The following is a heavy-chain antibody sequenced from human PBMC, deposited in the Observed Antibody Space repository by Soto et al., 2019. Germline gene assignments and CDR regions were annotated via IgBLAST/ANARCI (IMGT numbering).Heavy chain of an antibody. CDR3: ARDSQYWPEGV. D-gene: IGHD2-8*02. CDR1: GFTFSSYS. CDR2: ISSSSSTI. Sequence: GGSLRLSCAASGFTFSSYSMNWVRQAPGKGLEWVSYISSSSSTIYYADSVKGRFTISRDNAKNSLYLQMNSLRAEDTAVYYCARDSQYWPEGVWGKGNTVTVSS. V-gene: IGHV3-48*01. J-gene: IGHJ6*04.